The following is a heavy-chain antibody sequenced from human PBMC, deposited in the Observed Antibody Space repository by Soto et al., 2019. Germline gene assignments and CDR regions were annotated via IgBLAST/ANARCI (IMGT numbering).Heavy chain of an antibody. CDR3: ASRYSSSYYYYGMDV. Sequence: QVQLVQSGAEVKKPGASVKVSCKASGYTFTSYDINWVRQATGQGLEWMGWMNPNSGNTGYAQKLQGRVTMTRNTSISTAYMELSSLRSEDTAVYYCASRYSSSYYYYGMDVWGQGTTVTVSS. CDR2: MNPNSGNT. J-gene: IGHJ6*02. CDR1: GYTFTSYD. V-gene: IGHV1-8*01. D-gene: IGHD6-6*01.